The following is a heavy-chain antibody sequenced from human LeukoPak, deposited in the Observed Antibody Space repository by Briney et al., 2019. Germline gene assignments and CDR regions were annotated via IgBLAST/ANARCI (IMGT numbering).Heavy chain of an antibody. CDR1: GFTFSSYW. D-gene: IGHD5-18*01. CDR2: INSDGSST. V-gene: IGHV3-74*01. J-gene: IGHJ6*02. Sequence: GGSLRLSCAASGFTFSSYWMHWVRQAPGKGLVWVSRINSDGSSTSYADSVKGRFTISRDNAKNSLYLQMNSLRAEDTAVYYCARDGYSYGYRYYYYGMDVWGQGTTVTVSS. CDR3: ARDGYSYGYRYYYYGMDV.